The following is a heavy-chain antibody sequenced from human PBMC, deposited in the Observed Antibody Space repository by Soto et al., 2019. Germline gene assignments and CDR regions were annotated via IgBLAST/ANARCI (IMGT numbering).Heavy chain of an antibody. CDR2: IKQDGSEK. Sequence: GGSLRLSCAASGFTFSSYWMSWVHQAPGKGLEWVANIKQDGSEKYYVDSVKGRFTISRDNAKNSLYLQMNSLRAEDTAVYYCARVFRMYYDILTGYNWFDPWGQGTLVTVSS. CDR1: GFTFSSYW. CDR3: ARVFRMYYDILTGYNWFDP. V-gene: IGHV3-7*01. D-gene: IGHD3-9*01. J-gene: IGHJ5*02.